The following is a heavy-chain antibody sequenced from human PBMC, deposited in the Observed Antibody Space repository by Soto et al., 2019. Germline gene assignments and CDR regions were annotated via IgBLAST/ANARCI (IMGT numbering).Heavy chain of an antibody. CDR3: AKDITGDIVVVVAVYY. D-gene: IGHD2-15*01. CDR1: GLSFADYA. Sequence: PGGSRTLDRPASGLSFADYAPHWVKQAPGKGLEWVSGISWNSGSIGYADSVKGRFTISRDNAKNSLYLQMNSLRAEDTALYYCAKDITGDIVVVVAVYYWGQGTLLTVSS. J-gene: IGHJ4*02. V-gene: IGHV3-9*01. CDR2: ISWNSGSI.